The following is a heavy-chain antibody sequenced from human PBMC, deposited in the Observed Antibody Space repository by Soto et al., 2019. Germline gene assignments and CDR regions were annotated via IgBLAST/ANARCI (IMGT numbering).Heavy chain of an antibody. Sequence: QVQLVQSGAEVKKPGSSVKVSCKASGGTFSSYAISWVRQAPGQGLEWMGGIIPIFVTANYAQKFQGRVTITADESTSTAYMELSSLRSEDTAVYYCASHYYGSGSYSSHYGMDVWGQGTTVTVSS. D-gene: IGHD3-10*01. CDR2: IIPIFVTA. CDR1: GGTFSSYA. CDR3: ASHYYGSGSYSSHYGMDV. J-gene: IGHJ6*02. V-gene: IGHV1-69*01.